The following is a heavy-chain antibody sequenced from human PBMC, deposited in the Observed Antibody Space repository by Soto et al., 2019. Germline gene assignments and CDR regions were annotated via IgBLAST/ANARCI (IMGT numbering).Heavy chain of an antibody. V-gene: IGHV3-53*01. D-gene: IGHD5-12*01. CDR3: VRVLYDSGVVDL. CDR1: GFTVSRYD. CDR2: IQRSGET. Sequence: QVVESGGGLIQAGGSTRLSCLASGFTVSRYDMAWVRQAPGKGLEWASIIQRSGETYYSDSAQGRFTISRDNSKNAVYLQMSSLKVGDTGVYSCVRVLYDSGVVDLWGQGSLITVS. J-gene: IGHJ5*02.